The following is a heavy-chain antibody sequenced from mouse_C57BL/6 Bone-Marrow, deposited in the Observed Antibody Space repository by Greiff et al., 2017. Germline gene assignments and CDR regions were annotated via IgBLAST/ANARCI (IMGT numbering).Heavy chain of an antibody. CDR1: GYAFTNYL. V-gene: IGHV1-54*01. CDR3: ARWEPIYYGYAYYFDY. CDR2: INPGSGGT. Sequence: VQLQQSGAELVRPGTSVKVSCKASGYAFTNYLIEWVKQRPGQGLEWIGVINPGSGGTKYNKKFKGKATLTADKSSSTAYVQLRSLTSEDSAVYVCARWEPIYYGYAYYFDYWGQGTTLTVSS. J-gene: IGHJ2*01. D-gene: IGHD2-2*01.